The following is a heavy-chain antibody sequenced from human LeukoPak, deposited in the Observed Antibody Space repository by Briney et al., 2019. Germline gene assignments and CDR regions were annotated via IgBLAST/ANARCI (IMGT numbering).Heavy chain of an antibody. CDR1: GGSFSGYY. CDR2: INHSGST. CDR3: AREEMATITT. D-gene: IGHD5-24*01. Sequence: PSETLSLTCAVYGGSFSGYYWSWIRQPPGKGLEWIGEINHSGSTNYNPSLKSRVTISVDTSKNQFSLKLSSVTAADTAVYYCAREEMATITTWGQGTLVTVSS. J-gene: IGHJ5*02. V-gene: IGHV4-34*01.